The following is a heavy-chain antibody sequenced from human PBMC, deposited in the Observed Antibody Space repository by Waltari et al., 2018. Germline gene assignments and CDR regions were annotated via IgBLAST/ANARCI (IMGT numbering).Heavy chain of an antibody. D-gene: IGHD2-2*01. CDR2: SIPIVGTA. CDR1: GGTFSSYA. Sequence: QVQLVQSGAEVKKPGSSVKVSCKASGGTFSSYAISWVRQAHGQGLAWRGGSIPIVGTANYAQKFQGRVTITADESTSTAYMELSSLRSEDTAVYYCARGNIVVVPAATRYYYYYGMDVWGQGTTVTVSS. V-gene: IGHV1-69*01. J-gene: IGHJ6*02. CDR3: ARGNIVVVPAATRYYYYYGMDV.